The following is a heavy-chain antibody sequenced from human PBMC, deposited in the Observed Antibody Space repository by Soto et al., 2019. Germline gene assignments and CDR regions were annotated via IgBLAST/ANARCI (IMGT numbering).Heavy chain of an antibody. Sequence: QVQLVQSGAEVKKPGASVKVSCKASGYTFTSYAMHWVRQAPGQRLEWMGWINAGNGNTKYSQKFQGRVTITRDTSAITAYMEVSSLRSEDTAVYYCARGDYYDIHDYWGQGTLVTVSS. CDR1: GYTFTSYA. CDR2: INAGNGNT. D-gene: IGHD3-22*01. CDR3: ARGDYYDIHDY. V-gene: IGHV1-3*01. J-gene: IGHJ4*02.